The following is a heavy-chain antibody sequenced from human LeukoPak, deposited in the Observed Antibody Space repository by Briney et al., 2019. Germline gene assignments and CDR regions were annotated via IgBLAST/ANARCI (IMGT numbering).Heavy chain of an antibody. V-gene: IGHV3-7*03. CDR1: GFTFSNYW. CDR2: IKPDGSEK. D-gene: IGHD3-10*01. CDR3: AKDMVRGYYFDC. Sequence: GGSLRLSCAASGFTFSNYWMTWFRQTPGKGLEWVGNIKPDGSEKYYVDSVKGRFTISRDNAKNSLFLQMSSLRVEDTAVYFCAKDMVRGYYFDCWGQGTLITVSS. J-gene: IGHJ4*02.